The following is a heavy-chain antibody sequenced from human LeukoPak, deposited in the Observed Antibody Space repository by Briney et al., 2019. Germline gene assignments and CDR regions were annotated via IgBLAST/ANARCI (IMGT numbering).Heavy chain of an antibody. CDR3: AMGGGLGIVDY. CDR1: GGSITSGGHS. CDR2: MHDSGST. D-gene: IGHD7-27*01. J-gene: IGHJ4*02. Sequence: SETLSLTCAVSGGSITSGGHSWSWIRQTPGKGLEWIAYMHDSGSTYYNPSLKSRIIISLDTSKNQVSLKLSSVTAADTAVYYCAMGGGLGIVDYWGQGTLVTVSS. V-gene: IGHV4-30-4*07.